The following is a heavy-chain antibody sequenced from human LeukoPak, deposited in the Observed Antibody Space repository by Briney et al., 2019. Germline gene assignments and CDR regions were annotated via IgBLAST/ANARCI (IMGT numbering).Heavy chain of an antibody. Sequence: PGGSLRLSCAASGFTFSSYSMNWVRQAPGKGLEWVSSISSSSSYIYYADSVKGRFTISRDNAKNSLYLQMNSLRAEDTAVYYCARSSGSGSNAFDIWGQGTMVTVSS. D-gene: IGHD3-10*01. CDR1: GFTFSSYS. V-gene: IGHV3-21*01. CDR3: ARSSGSGSNAFDI. J-gene: IGHJ3*02. CDR2: ISSSSSYI.